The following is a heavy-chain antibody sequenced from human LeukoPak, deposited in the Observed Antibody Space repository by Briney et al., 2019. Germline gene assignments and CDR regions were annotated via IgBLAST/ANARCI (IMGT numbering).Heavy chain of an antibody. Sequence: PGRSLRLSCAASGFTFSSYAMHWVRQAPGKGLEGVAVISYDGSNKYYADSVKARFTISRDNSKNTLYLQMNSLRAEDTAVYYCARSSSGWYVAASDIWGQGTMVTVSS. CDR2: ISYDGSNK. V-gene: IGHV3-30*04. J-gene: IGHJ3*02. D-gene: IGHD6-19*01. CDR1: GFTFSSYA. CDR3: ARSSSGWYVAASDI.